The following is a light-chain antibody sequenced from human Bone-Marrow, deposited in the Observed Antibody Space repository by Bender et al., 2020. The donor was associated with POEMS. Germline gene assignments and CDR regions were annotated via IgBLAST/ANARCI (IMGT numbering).Light chain of an antibody. CDR2: YDR. CDR3: QVWDSSSNHRV. J-gene: IGLJ3*02. Sequence: SYALTQPPSVSVAPGKTASITCGGDKIGSKSVHWYKQEPGLAPIMVIFYDRDRPSGIPDRISGSNSGNTATLTITRVEVGDEADYYCQVWDSSSNHRVFGGGTKLTVL. CDR1: KIGSKS. V-gene: IGLV3-21*04.